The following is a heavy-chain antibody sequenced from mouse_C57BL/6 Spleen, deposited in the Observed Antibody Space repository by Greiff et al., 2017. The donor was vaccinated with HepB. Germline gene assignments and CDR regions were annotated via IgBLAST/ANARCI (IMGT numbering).Heavy chain of an antibody. CDR2: INPNNGGT. D-gene: IGHD2-4*01. J-gene: IGHJ4*01. CDR3: ARRDYDSAMDY. Sequence: VQLQQSGPELVKPGASVKISCKASGYTFTDYYMNWVKQSHGKSLEWIGDINPNNGGTSYNQKFKGKATLTVDKYSSTAYMELRSLTSEDSAVYYCARRDYDSAMDYWGQGTSVTVSS. V-gene: IGHV1-26*01. CDR1: GYTFTDYY.